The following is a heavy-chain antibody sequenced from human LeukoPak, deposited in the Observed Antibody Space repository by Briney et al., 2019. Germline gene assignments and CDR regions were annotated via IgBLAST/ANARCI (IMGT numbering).Heavy chain of an antibody. Sequence: PGGSLRLSCAASGFTVSSSYMSWVRQAPGKGLEWVSVIYSGGSTYYADSVKGRFTISRDNSKNTLYLQMNSLRAEDTAVYYCAGSSGYYPSGNDYWGQGTLVTVSS. D-gene: IGHD3-22*01. CDR1: GFTVSSSY. CDR2: IYSGGST. CDR3: AGSSGYYPSGNDY. J-gene: IGHJ4*02. V-gene: IGHV3-53*01.